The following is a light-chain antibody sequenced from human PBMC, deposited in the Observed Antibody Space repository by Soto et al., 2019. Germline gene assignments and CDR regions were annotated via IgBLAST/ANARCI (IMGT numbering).Light chain of an antibody. J-gene: IGKJ1*01. CDR1: QSISSW. V-gene: IGKV1-5*01. CDR2: DAS. CDR3: QKYETFSGK. Sequence: DIQMTHSPSTLSASVLYIVTITFRASQSISSWLAWYQQKPGEAPKLLIYDASALPRGVPSRFSGSGSGTKFTLTIASLQPDDFATYYCQKYETFSGKFGPGTKVDIK.